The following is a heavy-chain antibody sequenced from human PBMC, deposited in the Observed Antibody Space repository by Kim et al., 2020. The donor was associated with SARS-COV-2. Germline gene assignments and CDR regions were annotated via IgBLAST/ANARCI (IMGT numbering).Heavy chain of an antibody. CDR1: GYSFTSYW. J-gene: IGHJ6*02. D-gene: IGHD1-26*01. CDR3: ARHGRVVGATSYYYYGMDV. CDR2: IYPGDSDT. Sequence: GASLKISCKGSGYSFTSYWIGWVRQMPGKGLEWMGIIYPGDSDTRYSPSFQGQVTISADKSISTAYLQWSSLKASDTAMYYCARHGRVVGATSYYYYGMDVWGQGTTVTVSS. V-gene: IGHV5-51*01.